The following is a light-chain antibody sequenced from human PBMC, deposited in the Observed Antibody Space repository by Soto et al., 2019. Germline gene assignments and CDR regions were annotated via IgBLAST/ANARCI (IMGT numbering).Light chain of an antibody. J-gene: IGLJ1*01. CDR1: SRDVGGYNY. CDR2: EVS. V-gene: IGLV2-14*01. CDR3: CSYAGSYTFNV. Sequence: QSVLTQPASVSGSPGQSITISCTGTSRDVGGYNYVSWHQQHPGKAPKVIITEVSNRPSGVSNRFSGSKSGNTASLTISGLQAEDEADYYCCSYAGSYTFNVFGTGTKVTVL.